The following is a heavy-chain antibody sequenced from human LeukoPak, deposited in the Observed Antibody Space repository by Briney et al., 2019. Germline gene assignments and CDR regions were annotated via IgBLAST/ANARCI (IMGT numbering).Heavy chain of an antibody. CDR3: ARVSMLVYFDY. CDR1: GFTFSSYE. Sequence: GGSLRLSCAASGFTFSSYEMNWVRQAPGKGLEWVSYISSSGSTMYYADSVKGRFTISRDNAKNSLFLLMNSLRAEDTAVYYCARVSMLVYFDYWGLGTLVTVSS. J-gene: IGHJ4*02. D-gene: IGHD6-13*01. V-gene: IGHV3-48*03. CDR2: ISSSGSTM.